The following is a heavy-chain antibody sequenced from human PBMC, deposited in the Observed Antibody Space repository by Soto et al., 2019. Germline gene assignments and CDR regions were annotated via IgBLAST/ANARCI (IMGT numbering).Heavy chain of an antibody. D-gene: IGHD2-15*01. CDR3: ARENSCFGY. CDR2: ISAYNGNA. CDR1: GYNFTNYG. Sequence: GAAVKVSCKASGYNFTNYGISWVRQAPGQGLEWMGWISAYNGNANYAQKFQGRLTMTADTSTSTAYMELRSLRSDDTAVYYCARENSCFGYCGQGTLVTVSS. J-gene: IGHJ4*02. V-gene: IGHV1-18*01.